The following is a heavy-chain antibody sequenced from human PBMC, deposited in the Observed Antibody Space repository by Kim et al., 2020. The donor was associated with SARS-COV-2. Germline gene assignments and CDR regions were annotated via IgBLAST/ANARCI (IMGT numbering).Heavy chain of an antibody. CDR2: IYYSGST. V-gene: IGHV4-39*01. J-gene: IGHJ5*02. Sequence: SETLSLTCTVSGGSISSSSYYWGWIRQPPGKGLEWIGSIYYSGSTYYNPSLKSRVTISVDTSKNQFSLKLSSVTAADTAVYYCARLRYGSGANWFDPWGQGTLVTVSS. D-gene: IGHD3-10*01. CDR3: ARLRYGSGANWFDP. CDR1: GGSISSSSYY.